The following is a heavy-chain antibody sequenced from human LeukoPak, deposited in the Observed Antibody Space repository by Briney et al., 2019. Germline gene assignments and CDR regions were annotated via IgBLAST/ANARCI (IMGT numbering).Heavy chain of an antibody. V-gene: IGHV3-11*01. CDR3: ARDSKYYYDSSGYAAFDI. J-gene: IGHJ3*02. CDR1: GFSFSDYF. D-gene: IGHD3-22*01. CDR2: ISSSGRSI. Sequence: GGSLRLSCAASGFSFSDYFMTWIRQAPGKGLEWVSQISSSGRSINYADSVKGRFTISRDNAKNSLYLQMNSLRAEETAVYYCARDSKYYYDSSGYAAFDIWGQGTIVTVSS.